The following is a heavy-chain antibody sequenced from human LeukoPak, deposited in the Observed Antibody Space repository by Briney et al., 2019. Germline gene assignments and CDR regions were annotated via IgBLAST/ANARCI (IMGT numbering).Heavy chain of an antibody. D-gene: IGHD3-10*01. V-gene: IGHV3-7*01. Sequence: SGGSLRLSCAASGFTFSSYSMNWVRQAPGKGLEWVANIKQDGSEKYYVDSVKGRFTISRDNAKNSLYLQMNSLRAEDTAVYYCARDWDYGSEYDYWGQGTLVTVSS. CDR1: GFTFSSYS. CDR3: ARDWDYGSEYDY. CDR2: IKQDGSEK. J-gene: IGHJ4*02.